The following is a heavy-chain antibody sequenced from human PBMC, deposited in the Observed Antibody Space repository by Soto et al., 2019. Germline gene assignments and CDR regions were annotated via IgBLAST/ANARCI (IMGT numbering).Heavy chain of an antibody. J-gene: IGHJ4*02. CDR3: ARMVAATLGGLYYFDY. CDR1: GYSFTSYW. V-gene: IGHV5-10-1*01. D-gene: IGHD2-15*01. CDR2: IDPSDSYT. Sequence: LGESLKISCKGSGYSFTSYWISWVRQMPGKGLEWMGRIDPSDSYTNYSPSFQGHVTISADKSISTAYLQWSSLKASDTAMYYCARMVAATLGGLYYFDYWGQGTLVTVSS.